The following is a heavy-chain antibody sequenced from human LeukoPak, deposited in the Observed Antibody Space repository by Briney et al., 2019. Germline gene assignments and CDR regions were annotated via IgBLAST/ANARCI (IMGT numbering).Heavy chain of an antibody. CDR3: ARSPGVLRFDY. V-gene: IGHV4-59*01. Sequence: SETLSLTCTVSGGSISSYYWSWIRQPPGKGLEWIGYIYYSGSTNYNPSLKSRVTISVDTSKNQFSLKLSSVTAADTAVYYCARSPGVLRFDYWGQGTLVTVSS. D-gene: IGHD3-3*01. J-gene: IGHJ4*02. CDR1: GGSISSYY. CDR2: IYYSGST.